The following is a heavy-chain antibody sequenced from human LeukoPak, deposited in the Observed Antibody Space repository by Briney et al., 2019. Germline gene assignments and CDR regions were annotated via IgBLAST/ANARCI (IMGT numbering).Heavy chain of an antibody. V-gene: IGHV3-23*01. CDR3: AKGDSSYYYDSSGPNWFDP. J-gene: IGHJ5*02. CDR1: GFTFSSYA. CDR2: ISGSGGST. Sequence: GGSLRLSCAASGFTFSSYAMSWVRQAPGKGLEWVSAISGSGGSTYYADSVKCRFTISRDNSKKTLYLQMNSLRAEDTAVYYCAKGDSSYYYDSSGPNWFDPWGQGTLVTVSS. D-gene: IGHD3-22*01.